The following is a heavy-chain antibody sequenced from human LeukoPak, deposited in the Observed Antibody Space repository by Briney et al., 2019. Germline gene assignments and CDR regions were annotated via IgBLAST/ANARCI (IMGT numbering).Heavy chain of an antibody. D-gene: IGHD3-10*01. J-gene: IGHJ6*03. V-gene: IGHV4-38-2*02. CDR1: VYPISSGYY. CDR2: LYHSGST. Sequence: SETLSLTCTVSVYPISSGYYWGWIRPPPGKGLEWIGSLYHSGSTYYNPSLKSRVTISVDTSKNQFSLKLSSVTAADTAVYYCARVVLLWFGEDYYMDVWGKGTTVTVSS. CDR3: ARVVLLWFGEDYYMDV.